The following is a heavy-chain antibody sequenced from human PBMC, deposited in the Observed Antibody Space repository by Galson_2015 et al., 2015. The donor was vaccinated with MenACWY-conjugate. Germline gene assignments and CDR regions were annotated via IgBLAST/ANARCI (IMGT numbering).Heavy chain of an antibody. CDR1: GFTFNNYG. CDR2: IRSDGSNK. D-gene: IGHD4-11*01. V-gene: IGHV3-30*02. CDR3: ANLDYSDYV. J-gene: IGHJ4*02. Sequence: SLRLSCAASGFTFNNYGMHWVRQAQGKGLEWVAFIRSDGSNKWYADSVNGRFTISRDNSKNTLYLQMNSLRAEDTAVYYCANLDYSDYVWGQGTLVTVSS.